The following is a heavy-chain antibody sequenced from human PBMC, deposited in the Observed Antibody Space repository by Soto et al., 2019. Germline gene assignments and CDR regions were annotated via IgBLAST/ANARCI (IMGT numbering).Heavy chain of an antibody. CDR2: ISGSGGST. V-gene: IGHV3-23*01. CDR3: AKDLPRYFDWLLETDNWFDP. CDR1: GFTFSSYA. D-gene: IGHD3-9*01. Sequence: GGSLRLSCAASGFTFSSYAMSWVRQAPGKGLEWVSAISGSGGSTYYADSVKGRFTISRDNSKNTLYLQMNSLRAEDTAVYYCAKDLPRYFDWLLETDNWFDPWGQGTLVTVYS. J-gene: IGHJ5*02.